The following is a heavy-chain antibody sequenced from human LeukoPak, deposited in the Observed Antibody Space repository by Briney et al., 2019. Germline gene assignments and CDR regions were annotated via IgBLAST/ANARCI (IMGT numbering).Heavy chain of an antibody. CDR2: IYTSGST. V-gene: IGHV4-61*02. J-gene: IGHJ3*02. CDR1: GGSISSSSYY. Sequence: SETLSLTCTVSGGSISSSSYYWSWIRQPAGKGLQWIGRIYTSGSTNYNSSLKSRVTISVDTSKNQFSLNLSSVTAADTAVYYCARARSIFEVARGAFDIWGQGTMVTVSS. CDR3: ARARSIFEVARGAFDI. D-gene: IGHD3-3*01.